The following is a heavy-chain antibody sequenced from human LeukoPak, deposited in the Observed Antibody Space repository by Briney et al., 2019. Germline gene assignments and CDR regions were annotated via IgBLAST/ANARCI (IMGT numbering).Heavy chain of an antibody. Sequence: RGESLKISCKDSGSNFVDYRIGWVRQVPGRGLEWMAVIFPGDSETTYSPSFQGQVSISVDTSTNTAYLEWSSLKASDTAIYYCARQDLGDYGRNYFQSWGQGTLVIVSS. V-gene: IGHV5-51*01. CDR3: ARQDLGDYGRNYFQS. D-gene: IGHD4-17*01. CDR1: GSNFVDYR. J-gene: IGHJ4*02. CDR2: IFPGDSET.